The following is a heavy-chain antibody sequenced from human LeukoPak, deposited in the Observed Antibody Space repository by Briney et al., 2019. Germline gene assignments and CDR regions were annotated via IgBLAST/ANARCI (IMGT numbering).Heavy chain of an antibody. V-gene: IGHV3-23*01. D-gene: IGHD1-26*01. CDR3: TTGRPRVGAYRSVRFDY. Sequence: GGSLRLSCAASGFTFSSYAMSWVRQAPGKGLEWVSAISGSGGSTYYADSVKGRFTISRDNSKNTLYLQMNSLKTEDTAVYYCTTGRPRVGAYRSVRFDYWGQGTLVTVSS. CDR2: ISGSGGST. CDR1: GFTFSSYA. J-gene: IGHJ4*02.